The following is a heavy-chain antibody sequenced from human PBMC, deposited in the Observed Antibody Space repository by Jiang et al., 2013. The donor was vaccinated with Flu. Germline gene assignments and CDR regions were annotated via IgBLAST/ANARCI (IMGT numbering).Heavy chain of an antibody. J-gene: IGHJ4*02. CDR1: GGSISSGGYY. Sequence: GLVKPSQTLSLTCTVSGGSISSGGYYWSWIRQHPGKGLEWIGYIYYSGSTYYNPSLKSRVTISVDTSKNQFSLKLSSVTAADTAVYYCARDYRRKGSGSGIDYWGQGTLVTVSS. D-gene: IGHD6-19*01. CDR2: IYYSGST. CDR3: ARDYRRKGSGSGIDY. V-gene: IGHV4-31*03.